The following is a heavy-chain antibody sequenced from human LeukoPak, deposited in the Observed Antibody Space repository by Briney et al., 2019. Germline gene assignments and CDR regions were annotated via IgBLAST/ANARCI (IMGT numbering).Heavy chain of an antibody. J-gene: IGHJ4*02. CDR1: GFTFRSYA. CDR2: ITGSGSSI. CDR3: AKDLPPFQLLDSDFYFDH. Sequence: PGGSLRLSCAASGFTFRSYAMSWVRQAPGKGLEWVSGITGSGSSIYYADSVKGRFTISRDNSKNTVYLQMNSLRAEDTAVYYCAKDLPPFQLLDSDFYFDHWGQGALVTVSS. V-gene: IGHV3-23*01. D-gene: IGHD2-2*01.